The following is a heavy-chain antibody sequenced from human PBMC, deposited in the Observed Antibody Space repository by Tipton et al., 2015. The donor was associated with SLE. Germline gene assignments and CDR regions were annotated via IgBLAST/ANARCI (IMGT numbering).Heavy chain of an antibody. CDR1: GDSISNNNYY. CDR3: ARAPGLDRDYYYYYYMDV. J-gene: IGHJ6*03. CDR2: INHSGGT. V-gene: IGHV4-39*07. D-gene: IGHD3/OR15-3a*01. Sequence: TLSLTCTVSGDSISNNNYYWGWIRQPPGKGLEWIGEINHSGGTNYNPSLKSRVTISVDTSKNQFFLKLSSVTAADTAVYYCARAPGLDRDYYYYYYMDVWGKGTTVTVSS.